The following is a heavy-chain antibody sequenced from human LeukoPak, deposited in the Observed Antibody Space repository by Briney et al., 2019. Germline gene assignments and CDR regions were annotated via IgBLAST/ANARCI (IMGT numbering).Heavy chain of an antibody. V-gene: IGHV4-59*01. J-gene: IGHJ6*02. CDR2: IYHSGST. CDR1: GGSISTYY. CDR3: ARQYYYYSHMDV. Sequence: ASETLSLTCTLSGGSISTYYWSWIRQPPGKGLEWIGYIYHSGSTNYNPSLKSRVTISVDTSKNQFSLKLSSVTAADTAVYYCARQYYYYSHMDVWGQGTTVTVSS.